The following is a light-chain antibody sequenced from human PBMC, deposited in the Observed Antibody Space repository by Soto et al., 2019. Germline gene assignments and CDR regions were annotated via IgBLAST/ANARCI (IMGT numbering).Light chain of an antibody. CDR3: KQYNNWPFS. CDR1: QGVTTN. CDR2: DVS. V-gene: IGKV3-15*01. J-gene: IGKJ5*01. Sequence: IVMTQTPATLSVSPGERATLSCRAGQGVTTNFAWYQQKSGQSPRLLIYDVSIRATGVPARFSATGSETDFTLTISGLQSEESAVYFCKQYNNWPFSFGQGTRLEIK.